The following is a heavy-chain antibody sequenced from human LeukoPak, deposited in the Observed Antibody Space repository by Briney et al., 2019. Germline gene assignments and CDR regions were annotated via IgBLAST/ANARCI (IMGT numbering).Heavy chain of an antibody. V-gene: IGHV1-2*02. CDR2: INPNSGGT. D-gene: IGHD3-9*01. Sequence: ASVKVSCKASGYTFTGYYMHWVRQAPGQGLEWMRWINPNSGGTNYAQKFQGRVTMSRDTSISTAYMELSRLRSDDTAVYYCARTTIIRYFDWLPFDYWGQGTLVTVSS. CDR3: ARTTIIRYFDWLPFDY. CDR1: GYTFTGYY. J-gene: IGHJ4*02.